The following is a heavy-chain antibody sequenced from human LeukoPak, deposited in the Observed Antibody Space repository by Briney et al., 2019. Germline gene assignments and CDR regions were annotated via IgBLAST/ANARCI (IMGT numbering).Heavy chain of an antibody. V-gene: IGHV1-18*01. D-gene: IGHD1-26*01. CDR2: ISAYNGNT. Sequence: ASVKVSCKASGYTFTSYGISWVRQAPGQGLEWMGWISAYNGNTNYARKLQGRVTMTTDTSTSTAYMELRSLRSEDTAVYYCARELSPSGNYDCWGQGTLVTVSS. CDR3: ARELSPSGNYDC. J-gene: IGHJ4*02. CDR1: GYTFTSYG.